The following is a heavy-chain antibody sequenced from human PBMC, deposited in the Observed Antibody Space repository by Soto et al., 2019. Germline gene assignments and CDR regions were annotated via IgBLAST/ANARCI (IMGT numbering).Heavy chain of an antibody. CDR1: GFTFSSYA. J-gene: IGHJ3*02. V-gene: IGHV3-23*01. D-gene: IGHD3-3*01. CDR2: ISGSGGST. Sequence: GGSLRLSCAASGFTFSSYAMSWVRQAPGKGLEWVSAISGSGGSTYYADSVKGRFTISRDNSKNTLYLQMNSPRAEDTAVYYCAKDQTAYGPLTIFGVVQALDAFDIWGQGTMVTVSS. CDR3: AKDQTAYGPLTIFGVVQALDAFDI.